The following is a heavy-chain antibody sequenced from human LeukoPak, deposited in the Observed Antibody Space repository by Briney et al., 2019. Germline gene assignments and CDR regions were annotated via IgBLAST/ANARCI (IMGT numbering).Heavy chain of an antibody. V-gene: IGHV1-69*05. D-gene: IGHD5-18*01. Sequence: GASVKVSCKASGGTFSSYAISWVRQAPGQGLEWMGGIIPIFGTANYAQKFQGRVTITTDESTSTAYMELSSLRSEDTAVYYCARERDTAMVLPFDYWGQGTLVTVSS. CDR2: IIPIFGTA. J-gene: IGHJ4*02. CDR3: ARERDTAMVLPFDY. CDR1: GGTFSSYA.